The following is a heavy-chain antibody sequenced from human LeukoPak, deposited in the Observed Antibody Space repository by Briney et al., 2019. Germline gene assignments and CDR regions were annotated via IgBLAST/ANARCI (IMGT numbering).Heavy chain of an antibody. CDR3: ASGGLWLDADY. D-gene: IGHD5-18*01. J-gene: IGHJ4*02. CDR2: IKQDGSEK. V-gene: IGHV3-7*01. Sequence: GGSLRLSCAASGFSFNTYAMSWVRQAPGKGLEWVANIKQDGSEKYYVDSVKGRFTISRDNAKNSLYLQMNSLRAEDTAVYYCASGGLWLDADYWGQGTLVTVSS. CDR1: GFSFNTYA.